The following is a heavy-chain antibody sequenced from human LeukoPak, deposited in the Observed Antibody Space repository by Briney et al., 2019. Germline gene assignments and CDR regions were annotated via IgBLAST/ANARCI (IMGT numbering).Heavy chain of an antibody. CDR1: GFTFSSYG. CDR2: IWYDGSNK. D-gene: IGHD3-22*01. J-gene: IGHJ3*02. CDR3: ARDQYYDSSGYPQYDGAFDI. Sequence: GGSLRLSCAASGFTFSSYGMHWVRQAPGKGLECVAVIWYDGSNKYYADSVKGRFTISRDNSKNTLYLQMNSLRAEDTAVYYCARDQYYDSSGYPQYDGAFDIWGQGTMVTVSS. V-gene: IGHV3-33*01.